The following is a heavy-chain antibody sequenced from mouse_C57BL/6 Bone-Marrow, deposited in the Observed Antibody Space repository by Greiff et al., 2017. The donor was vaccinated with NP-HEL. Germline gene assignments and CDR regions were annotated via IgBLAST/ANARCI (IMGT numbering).Heavy chain of an antibody. CDR1: GFTFSDYG. CDR2: ISSGSSTI. D-gene: IGHD1-1*01. J-gene: IGHJ1*03. CDR3: ARRFHYYGSGGYFDV. Sequence: DVQLVESGGGLVKPGGSLKLSCAASGFTFSDYGMHWVRQAPEKGLEWVAYISSGSSTIYYADTVKGRFTISRDNAKNTLFLQMTSLRSEDTAMYYCARRFHYYGSGGYFDVWGTGTTVTVSS. V-gene: IGHV5-17*01.